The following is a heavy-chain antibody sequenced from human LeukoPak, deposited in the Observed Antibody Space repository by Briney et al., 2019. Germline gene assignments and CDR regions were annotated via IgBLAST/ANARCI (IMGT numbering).Heavy chain of an antibody. V-gene: IGHV3-66*01. J-gene: IGHJ4*02. CDR2: IYSGDST. CDR1: GFTVSSNY. Sequence: GGSLRLSCAASGFTVSSNYMSWVRQAPGKGLEWVSVIYSGDSTYYADSVKGRFTISGDNAKNSLYLQMNSLRAEDTAVYYCAREGNDFWSGYYNGFDYWGQGTLVTVSS. CDR3: AREGNDFWSGYYNGFDY. D-gene: IGHD3-3*01.